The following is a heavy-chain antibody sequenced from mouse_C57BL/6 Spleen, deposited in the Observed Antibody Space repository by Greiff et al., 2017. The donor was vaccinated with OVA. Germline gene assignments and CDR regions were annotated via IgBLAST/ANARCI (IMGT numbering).Heavy chain of an antibody. CDR1: GFSLTSYG. J-gene: IGHJ4*01. D-gene: IGHD3-2*02. V-gene: IGHV2-5*01. CDR2: IWRGGST. CDR3: ARKDSSGHAMDY. Sequence: VKLMQSGPGLVQPSQSLSITCTVSGFSLTSYGVHWVRQSPGKGLEWLGVIWRGGSTDYNAAFMSRLSITKDNSKSQVFFKMNSLQADDTAIYYCARKDSSGHAMDYWGQGTSVTVSS.